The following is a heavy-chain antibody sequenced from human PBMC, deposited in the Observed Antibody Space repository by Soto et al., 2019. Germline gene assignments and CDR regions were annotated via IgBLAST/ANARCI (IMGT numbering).Heavy chain of an antibody. CDR3: VREYYSSAFYIKWFDP. J-gene: IGHJ5*02. CDR2: ISSDGKNR. D-gene: IGHD2-2*01. CDR1: GFTFNAYA. Sequence: QVHLMQSGGGVVQPGTSLRLSCTGSGFTFNAYALHWVRHGPVKGLEWVASISSDGKNRNFADSVKGRFTLSRENSKNTVHLDMGSLQPGDTGIYYCVREYYSSAFYIKWFDPWGQGTQVTVSS. V-gene: IGHV3-30*04.